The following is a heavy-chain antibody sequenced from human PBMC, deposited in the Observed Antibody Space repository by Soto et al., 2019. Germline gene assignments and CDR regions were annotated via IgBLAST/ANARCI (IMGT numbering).Heavy chain of an antibody. Sequence: GGSLRLSCAASGFTFSSYAMSWVRQAPGKGLEWVSAISGSGGSTYYADSVKGRFTISRDNSKNTLYLQMNSLRAEDTAVYYCAVDRRRGGSCYSPWPYYYGMDVWGQGTTVTVSS. J-gene: IGHJ6*02. CDR1: GFTFSSYA. V-gene: IGHV3-23*01. D-gene: IGHD2-15*01. CDR3: AVDRRRGGSCYSPWPYYYGMDV. CDR2: ISGSGGST.